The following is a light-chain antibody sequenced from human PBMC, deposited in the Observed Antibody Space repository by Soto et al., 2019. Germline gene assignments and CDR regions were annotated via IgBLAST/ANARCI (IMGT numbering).Light chain of an antibody. CDR3: RSYTSSSTPYV. CDR1: SSDVGGYNY. J-gene: IGLJ1*01. Sequence: QSVLTQPASVSGSPGQSITISCTGTSSDVGGYNYVSWYQQHPGKAPKLMIYDVSNRPSGVSNRFSGSKSGHTASLTISGLQAEDEADYYCRSYTSSSTPYVFGTGTKVTVL. V-gene: IGLV2-14*01. CDR2: DVS.